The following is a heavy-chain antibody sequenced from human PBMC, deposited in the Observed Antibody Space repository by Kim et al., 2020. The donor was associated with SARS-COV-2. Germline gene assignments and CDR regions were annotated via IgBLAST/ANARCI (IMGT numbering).Heavy chain of an antibody. Sequence: ASVKVSCKASGYTFSGYYVHWVRQAPGQGLEWMGRINLNNGDTIFAQKFPGRVTLTRDTSISTAYMELNKLKSDDTVVYYCARGSERSDNWFDPWGQGTLGTVSS. CDR3: ARGSERSDNWFDP. CDR1: GYTFSGYY. CDR2: INLNNGDT. J-gene: IGHJ5*02. D-gene: IGHD1-1*01. V-gene: IGHV1-2*05.